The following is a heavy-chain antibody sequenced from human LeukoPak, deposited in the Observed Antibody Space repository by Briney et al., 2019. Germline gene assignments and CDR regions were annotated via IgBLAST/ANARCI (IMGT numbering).Heavy chain of an antibody. J-gene: IGHJ3*02. CDR2: INPNSGGT. D-gene: IGHD3-16*01. Sequence: ASVKVSCKASGYTFTGYYMHWVRQAPGQGLEWMGWINPNSGGTNYAQKFQGRVTMTRDTSISTAYMELSRLRSDDTAVYYCARELWNYGLGVRNAFDIWGQGTMVTVSS. CDR1: GYTFTGYY. V-gene: IGHV1-2*02. CDR3: ARELWNYGLGVRNAFDI.